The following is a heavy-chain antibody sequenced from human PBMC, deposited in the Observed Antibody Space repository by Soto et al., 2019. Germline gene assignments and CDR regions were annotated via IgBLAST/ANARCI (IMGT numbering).Heavy chain of an antibody. J-gene: IGHJ5*02. CDR3: ARDLGGIVTGYYRGPRGFDP. V-gene: IGHV1-69*08. Sequence: QVQLVQSGAEVKKPGSSVKVSCKASGGTFSSYTISWVRQAPGQGLEWMGRIIPILGIANYAQKFQGRVTITADKSTDNAYTRLRSLRSEDTAVYYCARDLGGIVTGYYRGPRGFDPWGQGTLVTVSS. CDR1: GGTFSSYT. D-gene: IGHD3-9*01. CDR2: IIPILGIA.